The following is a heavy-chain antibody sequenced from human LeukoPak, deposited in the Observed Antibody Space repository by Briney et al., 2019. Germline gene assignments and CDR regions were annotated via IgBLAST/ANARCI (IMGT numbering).Heavy chain of an antibody. Sequence: SETLSLTCTASGYSISIGYYWGWIRQPPGKGLEWIGSIYHSGSTYYNPSLKSRVTLSVDKSKNQFSLKLSSVTAADTAVYYCATKASNSSSSWFDPWGQGTLVTVSS. V-gene: IGHV4-38-2*02. CDR3: ATKASNSSSSWFDP. J-gene: IGHJ5*02. D-gene: IGHD6-6*01. CDR1: GYSISIGYY. CDR2: IYHSGST.